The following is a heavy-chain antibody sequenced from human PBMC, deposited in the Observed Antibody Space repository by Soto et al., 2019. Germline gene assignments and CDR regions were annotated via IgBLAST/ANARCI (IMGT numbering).Heavy chain of an antibody. J-gene: IGHJ4*02. CDR3: AGVRRSSGYYYGY. CDR1: GYTLTSYY. D-gene: IGHD3-22*01. Sequence: ASVKVSCKASGYTLTSYYMHWVRPAPGQGLEWMGILNPSGGSTSYAQKFQGRVTMTRDTSTSTVYMELSSLRSEDTAVYYCAGVRRSSGYYYGYWGQGTPVTVSS. V-gene: IGHV1-46*01. CDR2: LNPSGGST.